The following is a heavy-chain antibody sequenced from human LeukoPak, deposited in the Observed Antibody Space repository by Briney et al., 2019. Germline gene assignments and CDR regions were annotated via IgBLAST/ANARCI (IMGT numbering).Heavy chain of an antibody. D-gene: IGHD3-10*01. J-gene: IGHJ4*02. CDR3: AREYYYGSGIYFDY. Sequence: PGGSLRLSCAASGFTFSSYWMSWVRQAPGKGLEGVANIKQDGSEKYYVDSVKGRFTISRDNAKNSLYLQMNSLRAEDTAVYYCAREYYYGSGIYFDYWGQGTLVTVSS. CDR2: IKQDGSEK. CDR1: GFTFSSYW. V-gene: IGHV3-7*01.